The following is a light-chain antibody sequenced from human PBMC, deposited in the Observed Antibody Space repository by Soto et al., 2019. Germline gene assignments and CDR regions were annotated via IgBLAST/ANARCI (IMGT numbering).Light chain of an antibody. CDR1: SSDVGGYNS. V-gene: IGLV2-14*03. CDR3: SSYTTSISYV. Sequence: QSALTQPASVSGSPGQSITISCTGTSSDVGGYNSVSWYQQYPGKAPKLMIHDVSNRPSGVSDRFSGSKSGNTASLTISGLQPEDEADYCCSSYTTSISYVFGSGTKLTVL. CDR2: DVS. J-gene: IGLJ1*01.